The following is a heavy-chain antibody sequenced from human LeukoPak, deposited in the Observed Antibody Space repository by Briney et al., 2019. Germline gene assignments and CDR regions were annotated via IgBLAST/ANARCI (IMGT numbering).Heavy chain of an antibody. J-gene: IGHJ3*01. CDR2: VNQDGSEK. CDR3: ARDIELST. CDR1: GFALNIYW. D-gene: IGHD3-16*02. Sequence: GGSLRLSCEASGFALNIYWMSWVRQAPGKGLEWVANVNQDGSEKYYVDSVKGRFTISRDNAKKSLYLQMNSLRVEDTAIFYCARDIELSTWGPGTMVTVSS. V-gene: IGHV3-7*04.